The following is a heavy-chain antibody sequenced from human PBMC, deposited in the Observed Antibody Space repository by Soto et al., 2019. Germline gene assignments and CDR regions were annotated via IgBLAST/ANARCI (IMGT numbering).Heavy chain of an antibody. CDR3: ARCTQKRSTSCYIFDY. J-gene: IGHJ4*02. Sequence: QLQLQESGSGLVKPSQTLSLTCAVSGGSISSGGYSWSWLRQPPGKGLEWIGYIYHSGSTYYNPSLKSRVTISVDRSKNQFALKLSSVTAADTAVYYCARCTQKRSTSCYIFDYWGQGTLVTVSS. CDR2: IYHSGST. V-gene: IGHV4-30-2*01. CDR1: GGSISSGGYS. D-gene: IGHD2-2*01.